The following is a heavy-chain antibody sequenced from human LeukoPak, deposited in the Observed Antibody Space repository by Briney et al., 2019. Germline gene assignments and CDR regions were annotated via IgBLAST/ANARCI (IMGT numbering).Heavy chain of an antibody. CDR3: ARDVTREGAFDI. V-gene: IGHV4-4*07. CDR1: GGSISSYY. CDR2: IYTSGTI. Sequence: SETLSLSCSVSGGSISSYYWSWLRQPAGTAEEWIGRIYTSGTITYNPSLKSRVTISVDTSNNQFSLKLSSVTAADTAVYYCARDVTREGAFDIWGQGTMVTVSS. J-gene: IGHJ3*02.